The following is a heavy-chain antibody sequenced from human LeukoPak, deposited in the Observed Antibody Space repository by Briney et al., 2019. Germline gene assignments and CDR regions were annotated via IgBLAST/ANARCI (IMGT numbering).Heavy chain of an antibody. CDR3: ATELCSTTTCYFDY. J-gene: IGHJ4*02. D-gene: IGHD2-2*01. CDR2: IYYTGST. V-gene: IGHV4-59*01. Sequence: PSETLSLTCSVSGGSISSYYWSWIRQPPGKGLEWIGYIYYTGSTNYNPSIKSRVTISVDTSKNQFSLKLNSVTAADTAVYYCATELCSTTTCYFDYWGQGTLVTVSS. CDR1: GGSISSYY.